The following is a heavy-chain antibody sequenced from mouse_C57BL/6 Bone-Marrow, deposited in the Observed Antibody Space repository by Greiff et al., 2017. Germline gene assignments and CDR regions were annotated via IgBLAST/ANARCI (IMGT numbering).Heavy chain of an antibody. J-gene: IGHJ4*01. V-gene: IGHV5-16*01. Sequence: EVKLVESEGGLVQPGSSMKLSCTASGFTFSDYYMAWVRQVPEKGLEWVANINYDGSSTYYLDSLKSRFIISRDNAKNILYLQMSSLKSEDTATYYCARDQGLPHYYAMDYWGQGTSVTVSS. CDR3: ARDQGLPHYYAMDY. CDR2: INYDGSST. CDR1: GFTFSDYY. D-gene: IGHD3-2*02.